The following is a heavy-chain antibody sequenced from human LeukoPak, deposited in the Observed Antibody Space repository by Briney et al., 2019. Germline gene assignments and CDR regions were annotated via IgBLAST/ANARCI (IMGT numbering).Heavy chain of an antibody. CDR2: IIPILGIA. D-gene: IGHD2-2*01. J-gene: IGHJ4*02. CDR1: GGTFSSYA. Sequence: SVKVSCKASGGTFSSYAISWVRQAPGQGLEWMGRIIPILGIANYAQKFQGRVTITADKSTSTAYMELRSLRSDDTAVYYCAREGGIVVVPAAMPDYWGQGTLVTVSS. V-gene: IGHV1-69*04. CDR3: AREGGIVVVPAAMPDY.